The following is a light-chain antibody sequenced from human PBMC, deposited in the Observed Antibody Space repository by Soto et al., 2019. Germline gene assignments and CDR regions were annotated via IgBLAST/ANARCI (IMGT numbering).Light chain of an antibody. CDR3: QSYDSSLSGCV. J-gene: IGLJ3*02. V-gene: IGLV1-40*01. Sequence: QSVLTQPPSVSGAPGQKVTISCTGSSSNIGAGYDVHWYQQLPGTAPKLLIYGNSNRPSGVPDRFSGSKSGTSASLAITGLQAGDEADYYCQSYDSSLSGCVFGGGTKLTVL. CDR1: SSNIGAGYD. CDR2: GNS.